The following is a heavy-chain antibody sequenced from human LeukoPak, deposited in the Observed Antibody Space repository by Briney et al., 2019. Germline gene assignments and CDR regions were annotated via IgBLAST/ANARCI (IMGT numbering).Heavy chain of an antibody. Sequence: PSQTPSLTCTVSGGSISSGDYYWSWIRQPPGKGLEWIGYIYYSGSTYYNPSLKSRVTISVDTSKNQFSLKLSSVTAADTAVYYCARSFLTGYPFDYWGQGTLVTASS. CDR2: IYYSGST. J-gene: IGHJ4*02. V-gene: IGHV4-30-4*01. CDR3: ARSFLTGYPFDY. CDR1: GGSISSGDYY. D-gene: IGHD3-9*01.